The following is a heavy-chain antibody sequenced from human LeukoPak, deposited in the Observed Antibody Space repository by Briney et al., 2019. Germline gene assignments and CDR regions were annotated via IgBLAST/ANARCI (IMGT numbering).Heavy chain of an antibody. Sequence: ASVKVSCKVSGYTFTDYYMHWVQQAPGKGHEWMGLVDPEDGETIYAEKFQGRVTITAETSTDTAYVELSSLRSEDTAVYYCATEEKDSRSFLVDYWGQGTLVTVSS. CDR3: ATEEKDSRSFLVDY. V-gene: IGHV1-69-2*01. CDR2: VDPEDGET. J-gene: IGHJ4*02. CDR1: GYTFTDYY. D-gene: IGHD6-13*01.